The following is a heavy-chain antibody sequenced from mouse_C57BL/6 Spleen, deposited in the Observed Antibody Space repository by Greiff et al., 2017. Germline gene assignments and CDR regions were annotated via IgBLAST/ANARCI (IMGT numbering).Heavy chain of an antibody. D-gene: IGHD1-1*01. Sequence: EVQVVESGGGLVKPGGSLKLSCAASGFTFSSYAMSWVRQTPEKRLEWVATISDGGSYTYYPDNVKGRFTISRDNAKNNLYLQMSHLKSEDTAMYYCARDRDYYGSRNYAMDYWGQGTSVTVSS. J-gene: IGHJ4*01. CDR2: ISDGGSYT. CDR3: ARDRDYYGSRNYAMDY. CDR1: GFTFSSYA. V-gene: IGHV5-4*01.